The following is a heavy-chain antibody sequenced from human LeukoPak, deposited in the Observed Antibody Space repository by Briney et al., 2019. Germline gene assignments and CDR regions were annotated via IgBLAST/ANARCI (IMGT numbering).Heavy chain of an antibody. Sequence: PSETLSLTCAVYGGSFSDYYWSWIRQPPGKGLEWIGEINHSGSTNYNPSLKSRVTILLDTSKNQFSLKLSSVTAADTAVYYCARHATRDWFDPWGPGTLVTVSS. D-gene: IGHD2-15*01. CDR1: GGSFSDYY. J-gene: IGHJ5*02. V-gene: IGHV4-34*01. CDR3: ARHATRDWFDP. CDR2: INHSGST.